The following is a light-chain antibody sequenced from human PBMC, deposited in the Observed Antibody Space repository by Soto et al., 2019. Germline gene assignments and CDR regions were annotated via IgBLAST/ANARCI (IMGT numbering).Light chain of an antibody. CDR1: QSVGTN. CDR2: ASS. V-gene: IGKV3D-15*01. CDR3: QQYENYPYT. Sequence: IVMTQSPATLSVSPGEKATLSCRASQSVGTNLAWYQQKPGQPPRLLIYASSTRVTGVPVRFSGSGSGTDFTLTLNSLQPDDFATYYCQQYENYPYTFGQGTKLEIK. J-gene: IGKJ2*01.